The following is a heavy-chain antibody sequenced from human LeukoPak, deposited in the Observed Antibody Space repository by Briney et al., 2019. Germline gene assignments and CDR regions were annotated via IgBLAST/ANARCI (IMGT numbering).Heavy chain of an antibody. Sequence: PGRSLRLSCAASGFTFSSYGMHWVRQAPGKGLEWVAVIWYDGSNKYYADSVKGRFTISRDNSKNTLYLQMNSQRAEDTAVYYCAKDSVYYDSSPGYWGQGTLVTVSS. D-gene: IGHD3-22*01. CDR1: GFTFSSYG. J-gene: IGHJ4*02. CDR3: AKDSVYYDSSPGY. CDR2: IWYDGSNK. V-gene: IGHV3-33*06.